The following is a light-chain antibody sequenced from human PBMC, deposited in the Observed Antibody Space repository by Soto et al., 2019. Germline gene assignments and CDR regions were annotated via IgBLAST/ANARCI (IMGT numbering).Light chain of an antibody. CDR1: QSVSSSY. V-gene: IGKV3D-7*01. CDR2: GAS. CDR3: LSGHSRP. J-gene: IGKJ4*01. Sequence: EIVLTQSPATLSLSPGERATLSCRASQSVSSSYLTWYQQKPGQAPRLLIYGASTRATGIPARFSGSGSGTDFTLTISSLQPEDFATYYCLSGHSRPFGGGTKVDIK.